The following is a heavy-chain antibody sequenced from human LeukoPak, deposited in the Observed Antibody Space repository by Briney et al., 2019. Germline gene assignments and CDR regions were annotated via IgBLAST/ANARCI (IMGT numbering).Heavy chain of an antibody. J-gene: IGHJ4*02. CDR1: GFTVSNSY. CDR3: ARDHYSNYLDY. CDR2: IYSGGAT. Sequence: GDSLRLSCAASGFTVSNSYMSWVRQAPGKGLEWVSMIYSGGATYYADSVRGRFTISRDNSKNTLFLQMNSLRVEDTAVYYCARDHYSNYLDYWGQGTLVTVSS. D-gene: IGHD4-11*01. V-gene: IGHV3-53*01.